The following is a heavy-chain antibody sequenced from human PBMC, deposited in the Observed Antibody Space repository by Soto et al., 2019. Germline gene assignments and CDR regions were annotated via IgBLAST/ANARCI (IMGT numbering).Heavy chain of an antibody. CDR1: SDSIAGENW. D-gene: IGHD6-19*01. V-gene: IGHV4-4*02. CDR3: ARVFSSGSGWMYYFDF. Sequence: QVQLQESGPGLVKPSETLSLTCTVSSDSIAGENWWSWVRQPPGLGLEWIGEVFHTGGTNYNPSLKIRVTMEVDKSKNQFSLTLIPATAADTAFYYCARVFSSGSGWMYYFDFWGQGTLVSVSS. J-gene: IGHJ4*02. CDR2: VFHTGGT.